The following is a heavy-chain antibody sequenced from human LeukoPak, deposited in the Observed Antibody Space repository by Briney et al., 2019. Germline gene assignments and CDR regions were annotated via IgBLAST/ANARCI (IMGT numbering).Heavy chain of an antibody. Sequence: GGSLRLSCAASGFTFSSYWMSWVRQARGEGREWVANIKQYGSEKYYVDSVKGRFTISRDNAKSSLYLQMNSLRAADTAVYYCARDLEGGYVAYFDYWGQGTLVTVSS. J-gene: IGHJ4*02. CDR1: GFTFSSYW. V-gene: IGHV3-7*01. D-gene: IGHD5-12*01. CDR3: ARDLEGGYVAYFDY. CDR2: IKQYGSEK.